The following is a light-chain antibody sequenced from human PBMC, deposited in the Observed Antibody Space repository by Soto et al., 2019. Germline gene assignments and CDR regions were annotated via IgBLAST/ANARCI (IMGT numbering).Light chain of an antibody. CDR1: SSDVGAYNL. CDR2: EVS. V-gene: IGLV2-14*01. Sequence: QSVLTQPASVSGSPGQSITISCTGTSSDVGAYNLVSWYQQHPGKAPKLIIYEVSNRPSGVSDRFSGSKSGNTASLTISGLQAEDEADYYCSSYTNTSPGMFGGGTKLTVL. CDR3: SSYTNTSPGM. J-gene: IGLJ3*02.